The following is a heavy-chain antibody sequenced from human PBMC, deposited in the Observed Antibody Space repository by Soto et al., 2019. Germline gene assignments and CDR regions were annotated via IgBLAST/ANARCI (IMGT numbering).Heavy chain of an antibody. CDR3: AKDYLRSSLVRNNWFDT. CDR1: GFDFGNYV. CDR2: INDRGVNT. V-gene: IGHV3-23*04. D-gene: IGHD2-15*01. J-gene: IGHJ5*02. Sequence: EEQLVESGGGLVQPGGSLRLSCAASGFDFGNYVMNWFRQAPGKGRAWVSGINDRGVNTYYADSVKGRFTTSRDNSKNTLYLQMHNLRDEDTAVYYCAKDYLRSSLVRNNWFDTWGQGTLVTVS.